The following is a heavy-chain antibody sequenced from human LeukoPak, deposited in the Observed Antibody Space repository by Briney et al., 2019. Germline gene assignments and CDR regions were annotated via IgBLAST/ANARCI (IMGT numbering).Heavy chain of an antibody. Sequence: SETLSLTCTVSGGPISNNYWSWIRQPPGKGLEWIGYVYVSGYTHYNPSLKSRVTISIDTSKNHFSLNLTSVTAADTAVYYCARAGGSGLIDYWGQGTLVTVSS. V-gene: IGHV4-59*01. J-gene: IGHJ4*02. D-gene: IGHD6-19*01. CDR1: GGPISNNY. CDR2: VYVSGYT. CDR3: ARAGGSGLIDY.